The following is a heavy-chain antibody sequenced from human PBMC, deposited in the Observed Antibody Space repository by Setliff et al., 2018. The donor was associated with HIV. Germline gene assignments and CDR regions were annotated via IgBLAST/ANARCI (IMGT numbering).Heavy chain of an antibody. CDR1: GFTLSTYA. CDR2: ISGNGGSI. CDR3: AKQLSPHFYYYMDV. J-gene: IGHJ6*03. V-gene: IGHV3-23*01. D-gene: IGHD3-3*02. Sequence: SGGSLRLSCAASGFTLSTYAMIWVRQAPGKGLEWVSGISGNGGSIFYADAVRGRFTISRDNAKNTVYLQLNSLRVEDTAVYYCAKQLSPHFYYYMDVWGNGTTVTVSS.